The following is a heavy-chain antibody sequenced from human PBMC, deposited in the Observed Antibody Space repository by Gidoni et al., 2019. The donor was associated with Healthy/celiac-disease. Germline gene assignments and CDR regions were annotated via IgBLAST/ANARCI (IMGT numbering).Heavy chain of an antibody. CDR2: ISSSSSYI. J-gene: IGHJ3*02. CDR1: GFAFGTAG. D-gene: IGHD2-15*01. Sequence: EVQLVESGGGRVRPGGSLRLARAAAGFAFGTAGLDWVRQAPGKGREWVSLISSSSSYIDSADSPTGRFTISRDDAKTILYLHLHSRSVKDTAVYYCASYACSGGISYSDAFDIWGQGTMVTVSS. CDR3: ASYACSGGISYSDAFDI. V-gene: IGHV3-21*05.